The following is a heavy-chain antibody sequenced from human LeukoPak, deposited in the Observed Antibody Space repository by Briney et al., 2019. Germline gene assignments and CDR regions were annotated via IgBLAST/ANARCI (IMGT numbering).Heavy chain of an antibody. CDR2: ITWNGGST. J-gene: IGHJ4*02. CDR1: GFTFDDYG. Sequence: PGGFLRLSCAASGFTFDDYGMSWVRQAPGKGLEWGSGITWNGGSTGYADSVKGRFTISRDNAQNSLYLQMNSLRAEDTALYYCARDPGDILVARPFDYWGQGTLVTVSS. V-gene: IGHV3-20*04. D-gene: IGHD5-12*01. CDR3: ARDPGDILVARPFDY.